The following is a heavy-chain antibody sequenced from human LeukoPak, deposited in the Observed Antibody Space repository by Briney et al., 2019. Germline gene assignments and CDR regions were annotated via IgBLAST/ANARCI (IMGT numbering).Heavy chain of an antibody. CDR1: GYTFTSYD. CDR3: ARVKYAYDFWSGYLPSSLDY. D-gene: IGHD3-3*01. J-gene: IGHJ4*02. V-gene: IGHV1-8*01. CDR2: MNPNSGNT. Sequence: ASVKVSCKASGYTFTSYDINWVRQATGQGLEWTGWMNPNSGNTGYAQKFQGRVTMTRNTSISTAYMELSSLRSEDTAVYYCARVKYAYDFWSGYLPSSLDYWGQGTLVTVSS.